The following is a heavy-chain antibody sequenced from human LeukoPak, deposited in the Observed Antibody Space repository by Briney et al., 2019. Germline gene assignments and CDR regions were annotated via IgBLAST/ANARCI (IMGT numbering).Heavy chain of an antibody. J-gene: IGHJ4*02. CDR2: INHSGST. V-gene: IGHV4-34*01. CDR1: GGSISSYY. CDR3: ARSDPHCSGGSCPLFDY. Sequence: SETLSLTCTVSGGSISSYYWSWIRQPPGKGLEWIGEINHSGSTNYNPSLKSRVTISVDTSKNQFSLKLSSVTAADTAVYYCARSDPHCSGGSCPLFDYWGQGTLVTVSS. D-gene: IGHD2-15*01.